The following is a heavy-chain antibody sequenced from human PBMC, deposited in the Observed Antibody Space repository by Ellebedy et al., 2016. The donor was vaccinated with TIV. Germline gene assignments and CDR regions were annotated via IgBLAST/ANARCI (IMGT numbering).Heavy chain of an antibody. CDR3: ARELGGSGGSDFDY. J-gene: IGHJ4*02. D-gene: IGHD2-15*01. CDR1: EFTFSTYH. V-gene: IGHV3-33*01. Sequence: PGGSLRLSCAAPEFTFSTYHMHWVRQAPGKGLEWVAVIWYDGTAKFYAESVKGRFTISRDNSQTTLYLEMNSLRADDTALYYCARELGGSGGSDFDYWGQGTLVTVSS. CDR2: IWYDGTAK.